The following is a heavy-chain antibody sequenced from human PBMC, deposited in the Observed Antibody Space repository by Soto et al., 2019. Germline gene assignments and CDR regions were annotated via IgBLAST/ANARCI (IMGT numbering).Heavy chain of an antibody. J-gene: IGHJ4*02. Sequence: PSETLSLTCAVSGGSISSSSWWSWIRQPAGRGLEWIGRIYSGGRNNYNPSLKSRVTMSVDTSKNQFSLRLSSVTAADTAMYYCARGSSRWDYWGQGTLVTVSS. D-gene: IGHD6-13*01. CDR1: GGSISSSSW. CDR2: IYSGGRN. V-gene: IGHV4-4*07. CDR3: ARGSSRWDY.